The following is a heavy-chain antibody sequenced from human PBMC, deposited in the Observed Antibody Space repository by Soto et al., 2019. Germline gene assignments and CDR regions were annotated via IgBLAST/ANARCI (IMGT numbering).Heavy chain of an antibody. V-gene: IGHV4-39*01. CDR1: GGSISSSSYY. CDR2: IYYSGST. Sequence: QLQLQESGPGLVKPSETLSLTCTVSGGSISSSSYYWGWIRQPPGKGLEWIGSIYYSGSTYYNPSLKSRVTISVDTSKNQSPDSMISVTAAATAVYYCAGQQEGSGAFDIWGEGTMVTVSS. D-gene: IGHD1-26*01. J-gene: IGHJ3*02. CDR3: AGQQEGSGAFDI.